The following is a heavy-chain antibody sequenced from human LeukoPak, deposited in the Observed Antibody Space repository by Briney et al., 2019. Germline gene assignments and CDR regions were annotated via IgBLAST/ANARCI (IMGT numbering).Heavy chain of an antibody. CDR3: TTDLVHSSGYYRKDY. J-gene: IGHJ4*02. Sequence: GGSLRLSCAASGFTFSNAWMSWVRQAPGKGLEWVGRIKSKTDGGTTDYAAPVKGRFTISRDDSKNTLYLQMNSLKTEDTAVYYCTTDLVHSSGYYRKDYWGQGTLVTVSS. CDR2: IKSKTDGGTT. CDR1: GFTFSNAW. V-gene: IGHV3-15*01. D-gene: IGHD3-22*01.